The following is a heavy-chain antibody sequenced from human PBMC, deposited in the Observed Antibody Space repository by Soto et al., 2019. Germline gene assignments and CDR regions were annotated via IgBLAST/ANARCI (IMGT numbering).Heavy chain of an antibody. CDR3: SRDPQY. J-gene: IGHJ4*02. CDR2: MYNRVST. V-gene: IGHV4-31*03. CDR1: GGSISSGGYY. Sequence: QVQLQESGPGLVKPSQTLSLTCTVSGGSISSGGYYWSWIRQHPGKGLEWIGYMYNRVSTYYNPSLKSRVTVPVDKSKNQFSLKLSSVTAADTAVYYCSRDPQYWGQGTLVTVSS.